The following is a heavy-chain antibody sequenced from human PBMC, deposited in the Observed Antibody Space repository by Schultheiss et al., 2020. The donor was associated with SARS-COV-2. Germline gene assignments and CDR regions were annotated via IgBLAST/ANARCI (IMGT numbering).Heavy chain of an antibody. Sequence: GESLKISCAASGFTFSSYAMSWVRQAPGKGLEWVSAISGSGGSTYYADSVKGRFTISRDNSKNTLYLQMNSLRAEDTAVYYCASWWLPYYYYYMDVWGKGTTVTVSS. V-gene: IGHV3-23*01. J-gene: IGHJ6*03. CDR3: ASWWLPYYYYYMDV. CDR1: GFTFSSYA. CDR2: ISGSGGST. D-gene: IGHD2-8*02.